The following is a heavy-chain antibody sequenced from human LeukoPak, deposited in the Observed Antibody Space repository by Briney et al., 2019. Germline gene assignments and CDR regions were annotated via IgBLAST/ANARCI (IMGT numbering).Heavy chain of an antibody. D-gene: IGHD3-22*01. CDR3: ARDPVYYDSSGYYSPYDY. Sequence: ASVKVSCKASGYTFSGYYLHWVRQAPGQGLEWMGWINPNSGGTNYAQKFQGRVTMTRDTSISTAYMELSRLRSDDTAVYYCARDPVYYDSSGYYSPYDYWGQGTLVTVSS. CDR1: GYTFSGYY. CDR2: INPNSGGT. V-gene: IGHV1-2*02. J-gene: IGHJ4*02.